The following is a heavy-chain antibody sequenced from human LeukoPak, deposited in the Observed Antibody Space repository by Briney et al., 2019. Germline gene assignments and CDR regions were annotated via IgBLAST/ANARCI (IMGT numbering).Heavy chain of an antibody. J-gene: IGHJ4*02. Sequence: PSETLSLTCAVYGGSFSGYYWSWIRQPPGKGLEWIGYIYYSGSTYYNPSLKSRVTISVDTSKNQFSLKLSSVTAADTAVYYCARVGYDFWSGYYFDYWGQGTLVTVSS. CDR2: IYYSGST. CDR1: GGSFSGYY. CDR3: ARVGYDFWSGYYFDY. D-gene: IGHD3-3*01. V-gene: IGHV4-30-4*08.